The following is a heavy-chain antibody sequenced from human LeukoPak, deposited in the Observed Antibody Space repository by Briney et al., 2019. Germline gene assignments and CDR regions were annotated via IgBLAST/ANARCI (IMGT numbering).Heavy chain of an antibody. CDR3: ARGGYSGYGQFDY. CDR1: GYSISSGYY. CDR2: IYHRGST. Sequence: SETLSLTCAVSGYSISSGYYWGWIRQPPGKGLEWIGNIYHRGSTYYNPSLKSRVTISLDTSKNQFSLKLSSVTAADTAVYYCARGGYSGYGQFDYWGQGTLVTASS. D-gene: IGHD5-12*01. V-gene: IGHV4-38-2*01. J-gene: IGHJ4*02.